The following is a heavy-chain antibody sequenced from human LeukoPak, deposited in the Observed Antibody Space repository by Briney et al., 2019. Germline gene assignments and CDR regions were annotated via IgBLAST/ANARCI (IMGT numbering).Heavy chain of an antibody. V-gene: IGHV3-NL1*01. J-gene: IGHJ6*02. CDR3: ARASDYYGMDV. Sequence: GSLRLSCAASGFTFSSYGMHWVRQAPGKGLEWVAVIYSDDTTYYADSVKGRFTISRDNSKNTLYLQMNSLRAEDTAVYYCARASDYYGMDVWGQGTTVTVSS. CDR2: IYSDDTT. CDR1: GFTFSSYG.